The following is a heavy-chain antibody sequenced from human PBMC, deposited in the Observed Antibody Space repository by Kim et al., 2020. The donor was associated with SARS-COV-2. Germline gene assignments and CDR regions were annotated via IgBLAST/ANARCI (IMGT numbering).Heavy chain of an antibody. CDR1: GFTFSSYA. J-gene: IGHJ5*02. CDR2: ISYDGSNK. D-gene: IGHD6-19*01. V-gene: IGHV3-30-3*01. Sequence: GGSLRLSCAASGFTFSSYAMHWVRQAPGKGLEWVAVISYDGSNKYYADSVKGRFTISRDNSKNTLYLQMNSLRAEDTAVYYCARASRNGWLVQSWFDPWGQGPLVTVSS. CDR3: ARASRNGWLVQSWFDP.